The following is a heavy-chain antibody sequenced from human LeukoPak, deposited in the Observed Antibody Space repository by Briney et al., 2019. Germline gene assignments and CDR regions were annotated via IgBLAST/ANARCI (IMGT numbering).Heavy chain of an antibody. CDR2: IIPILGIA. CDR1: GGTFSSYA. Sequence: ASVKVSCKASGGTFSSYAISWVRQAPGQGLEWMGRIIPILGIANYAQKFQGRVTITADKSTSTAYMELSSPRSEDTAVYYCARDRPDYSKDRYFDYWGQGTLVTVSS. J-gene: IGHJ4*02. CDR3: ARDRPDYSKDRYFDY. D-gene: IGHD4-4*01. V-gene: IGHV1-69*04.